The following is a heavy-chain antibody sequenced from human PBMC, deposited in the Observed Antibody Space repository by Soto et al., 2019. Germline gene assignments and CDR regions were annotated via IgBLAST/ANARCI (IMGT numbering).Heavy chain of an antibody. J-gene: IGHJ5*02. D-gene: IGHD2-21*02. CDR1: GYTFTSYG. V-gene: IGHV1-18*01. Sequence: GASVKVSCKASGYTFTSYGISWVRQAPGQGLEWMGWISAYNGNTNYAQKLQGRVTMTTDTSTSTAYMELRSLRSDDTAVYYCARAPYCGGDCYSGEPWGQGTLVTVSS. CDR2: ISAYNGNT. CDR3: ARAPYCGGDCYSGEP.